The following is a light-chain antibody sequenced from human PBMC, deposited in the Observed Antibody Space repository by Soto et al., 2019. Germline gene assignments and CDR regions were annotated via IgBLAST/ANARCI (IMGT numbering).Light chain of an antibody. J-gene: IGKJ1*01. CDR3: QHYNSYSEA. V-gene: IGKV1-5*03. Sequence: DFQMTQSPSTLSASVGDRVTIPCRASQNIRRRLAWYQQKPVKAPKLLIYKASTLKSGVPSRFSGSGSVTEFTLTISSRQRDDFATYYCQHYNSYSEAFVQGTKV. CDR2: KAS. CDR1: QNIRRR.